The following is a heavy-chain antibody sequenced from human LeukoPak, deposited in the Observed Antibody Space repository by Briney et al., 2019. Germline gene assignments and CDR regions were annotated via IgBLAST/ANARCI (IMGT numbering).Heavy chain of an antibody. J-gene: IGHJ3*02. Sequence: QSGGSLRPSCAASGLTFSSYETNWVRQAPGKRLECVSYISSSGSTIYYADSVKGRFTISRDNAKNSLYLQMNSLRAEDTAVYYCARGGWSGYPYHDAFDIWGQGTMVTVSS. CDR3: ARGGWSGYPYHDAFDI. D-gene: IGHD3-3*01. CDR2: ISSSGSTI. CDR1: GLTFSSYE. V-gene: IGHV3-48*03.